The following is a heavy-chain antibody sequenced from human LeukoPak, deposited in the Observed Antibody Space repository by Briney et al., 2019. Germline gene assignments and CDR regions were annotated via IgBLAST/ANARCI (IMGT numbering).Heavy chain of an antibody. D-gene: IGHD5-24*01. CDR3: ARDGDGYSLLGFDP. J-gene: IGHJ5*02. V-gene: IGHV4-59*01. CDR2: IYYSGST. Sequence: SETLSLTCTVSGGSISSYYWSWIRQPPGKGLEWIGYIYYSGSTNYNPSLKSRVTISVDTSKNQFSLKLGSVTAADTAVYYCARDGDGYSLLGFDPWGQGTLVTVSS. CDR1: GGSISSYY.